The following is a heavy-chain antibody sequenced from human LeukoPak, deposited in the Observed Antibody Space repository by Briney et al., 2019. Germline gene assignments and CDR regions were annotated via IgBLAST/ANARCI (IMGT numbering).Heavy chain of an antibody. CDR1: GFTFSSYA. J-gene: IGHJ4*02. Sequence: GGSLRLSCAASGFTFSSYAMRWVRQAPGKGLEWVSAISGSGGSTYYADSVKGRFTISRDNSKNTLYLQMNSLRAEDTAVYYCAQDLPYYYDSSGYYTVDYWGQGTLVTVSS. CDR3: AQDLPYYYDSSGYYTVDY. CDR2: ISGSGGST. D-gene: IGHD3-22*01. V-gene: IGHV3-23*01.